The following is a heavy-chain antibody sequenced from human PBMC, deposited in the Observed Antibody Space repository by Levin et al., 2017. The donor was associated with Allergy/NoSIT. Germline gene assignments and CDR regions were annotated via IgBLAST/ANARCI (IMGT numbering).Heavy chain of an antibody. D-gene: IGHD2-2*01. Sequence: SVKVSCKASGGTFSSYAISWVRQAPGQGLEWMGRIIPILGIANYAQKFQGRVTITADKSTSTAYMELSSLRSEDTAVYYCARAGDIVVVPAAMALGDAFDIWGQGTMVTVSS. CDR2: IIPILGIA. CDR1: GGTFSSYA. J-gene: IGHJ3*02. CDR3: ARAGDIVVVPAAMALGDAFDI. V-gene: IGHV1-69*04.